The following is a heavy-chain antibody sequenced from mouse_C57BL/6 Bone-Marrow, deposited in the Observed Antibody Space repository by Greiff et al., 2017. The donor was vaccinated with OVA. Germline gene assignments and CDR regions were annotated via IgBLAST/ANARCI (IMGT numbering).Heavy chain of an antibody. Sequence: DVKLVESGPELVKPGASVKIPCKASGYTFTDYNMDWVKQSHGKSLEWIGDINPNNGGTIYNQKFKGKATLTVDKSSSTAYMELRSLTSEDTAVYYCARRPDWYFDVWGTGTTVTVSS. V-gene: IGHV1-18*01. J-gene: IGHJ1*03. CDR3: ARRPDWYFDV. CDR2: INPNNGGT. CDR1: GYTFTDYN.